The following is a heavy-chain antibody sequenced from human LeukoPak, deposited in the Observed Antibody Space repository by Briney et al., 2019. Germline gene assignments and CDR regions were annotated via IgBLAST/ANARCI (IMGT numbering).Heavy chain of an antibody. J-gene: IGHJ5*02. CDR2: IYTSGST. V-gene: IGHV4-4*09. CDR1: GGSISSYY. CDR3: ARKGYSYVNSFDP. Sequence: SETLSLTCTVSGGSISSYYWSWIRQPPGKGLEWIGYIYTSGSTNHNPSLKSRVTISVDTSKNQFSLKLSSVTAADTAVYYCARKGYSYVNSFDPWGQGTLVTVSS. D-gene: IGHD5-18*01.